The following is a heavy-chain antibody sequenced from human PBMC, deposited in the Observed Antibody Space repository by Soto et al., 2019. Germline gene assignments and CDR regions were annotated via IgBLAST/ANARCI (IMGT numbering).Heavy chain of an antibody. CDR3: ARDRDCSGTTCYNAFDI. D-gene: IGHD2-2*02. J-gene: IGHJ3*02. V-gene: IGHV3-30-3*01. CDR1: GFTFNTYA. CDR2: MSSAGINN. Sequence: QVQLVESGGGVVQPGGSLTVSCAASGFTFNTYAMHWVRQAPGKGLEWVAVMSSAGINNYYADSVKGRFTISRDNSKNTLYLQMSSLIAEDTAVYYCARDRDCSGTTCYNAFDICGQGTMVTVS.